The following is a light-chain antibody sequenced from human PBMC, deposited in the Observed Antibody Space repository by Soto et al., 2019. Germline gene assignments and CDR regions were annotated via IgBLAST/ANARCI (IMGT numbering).Light chain of an antibody. V-gene: IGKV1-39*01. Sequence: DIQMTQSPSSLSASVGDRVTITCRASQSISSYLNWYQQKPGKAPKLLIYAASSLQSGVPSRFSGSGSGTNLTLTIISLQPEDFATYYCQQSYNPRSTFGQGTKLEIK. CDR3: QQSYNPRST. J-gene: IGKJ2*01. CDR2: AAS. CDR1: QSISSY.